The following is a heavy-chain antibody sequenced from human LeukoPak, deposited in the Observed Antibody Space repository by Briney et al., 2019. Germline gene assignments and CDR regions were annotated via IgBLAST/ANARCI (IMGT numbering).Heavy chain of an antibody. Sequence: PGGSLRLSCAASGFTVSSNYMSWVRQATGKGLEWVSYISSIGATIYYADSVKGRFTISRDNAKNSLFLQMNSLRAEDTAVYYCARGPYKYVISANPDYWGQGTLVTVSS. J-gene: IGHJ4*02. V-gene: IGHV3-48*01. CDR2: ISSIGATI. CDR1: GFTVSSNY. CDR3: ARGPYKYVISANPDY. D-gene: IGHD1-1*01.